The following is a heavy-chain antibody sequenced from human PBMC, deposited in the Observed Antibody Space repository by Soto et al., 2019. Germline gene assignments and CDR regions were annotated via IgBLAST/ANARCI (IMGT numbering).Heavy chain of an antibody. CDR2: ITFRGTTI. J-gene: IGHJ2*01. Sequence: PGGSLRLSCAASGFTFSDLELNWVRQVPGRGLEWLAYITFRGTTIYYADSVRGRFTISRDNAKNSVFLQMYSLGGEDTAIYYCVRDLVCSGGSYYWYF. CDR3: VRDLVCSGGSYYWYF. V-gene: IGHV3-48*03. CDR1: GFTFSDLE. D-gene: IGHD2-15*01.